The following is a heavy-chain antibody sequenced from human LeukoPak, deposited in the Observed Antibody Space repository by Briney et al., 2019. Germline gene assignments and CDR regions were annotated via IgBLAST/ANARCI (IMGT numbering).Heavy chain of an antibody. CDR2: ISSSSSTI. J-gene: IGHJ4*02. Sequence: GGSLRLSCAASGFTFSSYSMNWVRQAPGKGLEWVSSISSSSSTIYYADSVKGRFTISRDNAKNSLYLQMNSLRAEDTAVYYCARVCGGDCYTHSHFDYWGQGTLVTVSS. D-gene: IGHD2-21*02. CDR3: ARVCGGDCYTHSHFDY. V-gene: IGHV3-48*01. CDR1: GFTFSSYS.